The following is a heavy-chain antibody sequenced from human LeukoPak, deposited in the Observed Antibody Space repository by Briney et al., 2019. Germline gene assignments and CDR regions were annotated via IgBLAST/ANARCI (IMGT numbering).Heavy chain of an antibody. V-gene: IGHV1-46*04. D-gene: IGHD3-10*01. J-gene: IGHJ6*03. CDR2: INPSGGTT. CDR1: GYTFTSYY. Sequence: GASVKVSCKASGYTFTSYYMHWVRQAPGQGLEWMGVINPSGGTTNYAQKLQGRVTMTRDKSISTAYMELGRLKSDDTAVYYCAISMVRGIISYMDVWGKGTTVTISS. CDR3: AISMVRGIISYMDV.